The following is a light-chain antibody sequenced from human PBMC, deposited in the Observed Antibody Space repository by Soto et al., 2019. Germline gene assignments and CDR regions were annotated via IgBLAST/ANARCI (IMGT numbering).Light chain of an antibody. J-gene: IGKJ5*01. CDR1: QSVSSN. V-gene: IGKV3-11*01. Sequence: IVMTQSPTILSVSPGERATLSCRASQSVSSNLAWYQQKPGQAPRLLIYDASNRATGIPARFSGSGSGTDFTLTISSLEPEDFAVYYCQQRSNWLTFGQGTRLEIK. CDR2: DAS. CDR3: QQRSNWLT.